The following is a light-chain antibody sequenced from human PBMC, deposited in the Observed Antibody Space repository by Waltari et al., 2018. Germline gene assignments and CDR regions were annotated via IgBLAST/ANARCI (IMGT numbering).Light chain of an antibody. V-gene: IGKV3-20*01. CDR2: GAS. CDR3: QQYGSSPRT. CDR1: QSVSSNY. J-gene: IGKJ1*01. Sequence: EIVLTQSPGTLSLSPGERATLSCRATQSVSSNYLAWYQQNPGQAPRLLIYGASRRATGLPDRFSGSGSGTDFTLTISRLEPEDSAVYYCQQYGSSPRTFGQGTKVEIK.